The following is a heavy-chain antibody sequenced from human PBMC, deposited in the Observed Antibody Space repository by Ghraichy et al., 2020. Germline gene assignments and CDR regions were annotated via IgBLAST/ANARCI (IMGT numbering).Heavy chain of an antibody. CDR3: ARHYDYGDHPYWYFDL. D-gene: IGHD4-17*01. CDR2: IYTSGST. J-gene: IGHJ2*01. CDR1: GGSISSYY. Sequence: SETLSLTCTVSGGSISSYYWSWIRQPPGKGLEWIGYIYTSGSTNYNPSLKSRVTISVDTSKNQFSLKLSSVTAADTAVYYCARHYDYGDHPYWYFDLWGRGTLVTVSS. V-gene: IGHV4-4*09.